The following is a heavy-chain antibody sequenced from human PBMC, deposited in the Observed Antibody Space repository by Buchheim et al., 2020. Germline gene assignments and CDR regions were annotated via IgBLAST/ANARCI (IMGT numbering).Heavy chain of an antibody. D-gene: IGHD6-19*01. CDR1: GLIFSSFA. Sequence: QAHLVESGGDVVQPGRSLRLSCAASGLIFSSFAMHWVRQAPGKGLEWVAVLSYDGSIKYYAESVKGRFTISRDNSKNTLYLQMNSLRVEDTAVYYCARDWSLAMAESESYFDYWGQGT. CDR2: LSYDGSIK. CDR3: ARDWSLAMAESESYFDY. V-gene: IGHV3-30*01. J-gene: IGHJ4*02.